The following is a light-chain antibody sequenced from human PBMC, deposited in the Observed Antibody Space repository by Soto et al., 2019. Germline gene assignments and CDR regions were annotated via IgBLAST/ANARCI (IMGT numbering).Light chain of an antibody. J-gene: IGLJ3*02. Sequence: QAVVTQPPSVSGAPGQRVTISCTGSSSNIGAGYDVHWYQHLPGTAPKLLIYGDSHRPSGVPDRFSGSKSGTSASLAITGLQAEDEADYYCQSYDSSLSGSVFGGGTKLTVL. V-gene: IGLV1-40*01. CDR3: QSYDSSLSGSV. CDR1: SSNIGAGYD. CDR2: GDS.